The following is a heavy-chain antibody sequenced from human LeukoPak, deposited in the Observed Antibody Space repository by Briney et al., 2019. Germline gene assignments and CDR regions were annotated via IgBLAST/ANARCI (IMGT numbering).Heavy chain of an antibody. CDR1: GGPFSHYY. D-gene: IGHD1-26*01. J-gene: IGHJ3*02. Sequence: PSETLSLTCAVSGGPFSHYYWNWIRQSPGKGLEWIGEITHTRRTNYNPVLRSRVTISVDTSRNRFSLKLRSMTAADTAVYYCARGGRWESYSAFDIWGQGTTVSVSS. V-gene: IGHV4-34*01. CDR3: ARGGRWESYSAFDI. CDR2: ITHTRRT.